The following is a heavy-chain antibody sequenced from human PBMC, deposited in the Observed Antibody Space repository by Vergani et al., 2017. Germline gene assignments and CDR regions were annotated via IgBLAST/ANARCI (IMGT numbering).Heavy chain of an antibody. CDR3: AKVRYSSSWKNWYFDL. CDR1: GFTFSSYA. J-gene: IGHJ2*01. CDR2: ISGSGGST. V-gene: IGHV3-23*01. Sequence: EVQLLESGGGLVQPGGSLRLSCAASGFTFSSYAMSWVRQAPGKGLEWVSAISGSGGSTYYADSVKGRFTISRDNSKNTLYLQMNSLRAEDTAVYYCAKVRYSSSWKNWYFDLWGRGTLVTVSS. D-gene: IGHD6-13*01.